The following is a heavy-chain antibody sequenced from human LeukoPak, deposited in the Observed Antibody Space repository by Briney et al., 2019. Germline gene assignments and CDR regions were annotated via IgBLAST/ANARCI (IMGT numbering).Heavy chain of an antibody. Sequence: PSETLSLTCTVSGGSISGPYSYWGWIRQPPGKGLEWIGCIYHSGSTYYNPSLKSRVTISVDTSKSQFSLKLNSVTAADTAVYYCVYGGNSYYYYYMDVRGKGTTVTVSS. CDR3: VYGGNSYYYYYMDV. V-gene: IGHV4-39*07. CDR1: GGSISGPYSY. D-gene: IGHD4-23*01. J-gene: IGHJ6*03. CDR2: IYHSGST.